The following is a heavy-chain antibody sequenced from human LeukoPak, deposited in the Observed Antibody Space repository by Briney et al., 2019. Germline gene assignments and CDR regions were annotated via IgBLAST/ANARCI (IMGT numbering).Heavy chain of an antibody. D-gene: IGHD5-18*01. Sequence: GGSLRLSCAASGFTFSSYGMHWVRQAPGKGLEWVAGISYDGGSKEYVDSVKGRFTISRDNSKNTLYLQMNSLKAEDTAVYYCAKDRGYSHGLDYWGQGTLVTVSS. J-gene: IGHJ4*02. CDR2: ISYDGGSK. V-gene: IGHV3-30*18. CDR3: AKDRGYSHGLDY. CDR1: GFTFSSYG.